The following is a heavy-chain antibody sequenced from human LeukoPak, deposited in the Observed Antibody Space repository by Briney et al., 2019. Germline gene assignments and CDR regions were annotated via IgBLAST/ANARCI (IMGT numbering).Heavy chain of an antibody. D-gene: IGHD3-22*01. CDR3: ALTYYFDRRGYSYFDY. J-gene: IGHJ4*02. Sequence: ASVKVSCKASGGTFSSYAISWVRQAPGQGLEWMGRIIPILGIANYAQKFQGRVTITADKSTSTAYMELSSLRSEDTAVYYCALTYYFDRRGYSYFDYWGQGALVTVSS. CDR2: IIPILGIA. V-gene: IGHV1-69*04. CDR1: GGTFSSYA.